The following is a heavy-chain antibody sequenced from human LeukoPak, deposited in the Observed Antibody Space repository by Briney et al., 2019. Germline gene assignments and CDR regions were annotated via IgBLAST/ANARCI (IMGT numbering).Heavy chain of an antibody. J-gene: IGHJ4*02. CDR2: IYTSGST. CDR3: ARAHCTNGVCYSFDY. CDR1: GGSISSGSYY. V-gene: IGHV4-61*02. D-gene: IGHD2-8*01. Sequence: PSETLSLTCTVSGGSISSGSYYWSWIRQPAGKGLEWIGRIYTSGSTNYNPSLKSRVTISVDTSKNQFSLKLSSVTAADTAVYYCARAHCTNGVCYSFDYWGQGTLVTVSS.